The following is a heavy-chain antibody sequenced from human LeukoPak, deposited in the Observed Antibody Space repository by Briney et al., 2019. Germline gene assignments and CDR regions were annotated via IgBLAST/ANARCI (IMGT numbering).Heavy chain of an antibody. CDR3: ARVGVDDSGNIIKYFFDY. D-gene: IGHD4-23*01. CDR1: NYSISTDYY. CDR2: MYHSGTA. J-gene: IGHJ4*02. Sequence: SETLSLTCTVSNYSISTDYYWGWIRQPPGKGLEWIGTMYHSGTANYNPSLKSRVIISVDTSKNQFSLKLSPVTAADTAVYYCARVGVDDSGNIIKYFFDYWGQGTLVTVSS. V-gene: IGHV4-38-2*02.